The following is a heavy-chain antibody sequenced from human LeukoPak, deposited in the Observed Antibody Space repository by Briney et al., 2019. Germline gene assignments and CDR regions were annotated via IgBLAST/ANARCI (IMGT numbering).Heavy chain of an antibody. J-gene: IGHJ4*02. CDR3: ATRPSDYDWGPFDY. CDR1: GFTFSSYA. D-gene: IGHD5-12*01. CDR2: IIDRGVGI. Sequence: GGSLILSCAASGFTFSSYAMNWVRQAPGKGLGWVSAIIDRGVGIYYADSVKGRLDISRDNSKNTLYLQMNSLRTEETAVYYCATRPSDYDWGPFDYWGQGTLVTVSS. V-gene: IGHV3-23*01.